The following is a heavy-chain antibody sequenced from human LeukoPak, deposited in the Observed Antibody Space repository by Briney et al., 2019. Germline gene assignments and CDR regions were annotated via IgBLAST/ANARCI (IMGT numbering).Heavy chain of an antibody. J-gene: IGHJ4*02. CDR2: IIWNGGRT. CDR3: AKSGYNRFDY. Sequence: GGSLRLSCAASGFTFDDYAMHWVRQAPGKGVEWVSDIIWNGGRTGYADSVKGRFTISRDNSKNTLYLQMNSLRAEDTAVYYCAKSGYNRFDYWGQGTLVTVSS. D-gene: IGHD5-24*01. CDR1: GFTFDDYA. V-gene: IGHV3-9*01.